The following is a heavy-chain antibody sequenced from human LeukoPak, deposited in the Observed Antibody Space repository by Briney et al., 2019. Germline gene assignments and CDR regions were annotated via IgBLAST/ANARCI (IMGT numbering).Heavy chain of an antibody. V-gene: IGHV4-59*01. CDR2: IYNRGTT. CDR1: GGSISDYH. D-gene: IGHD1-1*01. CDR3: ARGARGYRFDP. Sequence: SETLSLTCTVSGGSISDYHWTWIRQPPGKALEYIGYIYNRGTTYYNPSLKSRVTISADTSKKQFSLKLTSLTAADTAVYYCARGARGYRFDPWGQGTLVTVSS. J-gene: IGHJ5*02.